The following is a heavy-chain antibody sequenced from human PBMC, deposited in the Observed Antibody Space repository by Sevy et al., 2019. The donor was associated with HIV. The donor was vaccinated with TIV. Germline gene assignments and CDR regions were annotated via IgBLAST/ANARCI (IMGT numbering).Heavy chain of an antibody. CDR2: IYHSGST. CDR1: GGSISSSNW. J-gene: IGHJ6*02. D-gene: IGHD6-13*01. Sequence: SETLSLTCAVSGGSISSSNWWSWVRQPPGKGLEWIGEIYHSGSTNYNPSLKSRVTISVDKSKNQFSLKLSSVTAADTAVYYCARDYSSSWYSDYYYYGMDVWGQWTTVTVSS. CDR3: ARDYSSSWYSDYYYYGMDV. V-gene: IGHV4-4*02.